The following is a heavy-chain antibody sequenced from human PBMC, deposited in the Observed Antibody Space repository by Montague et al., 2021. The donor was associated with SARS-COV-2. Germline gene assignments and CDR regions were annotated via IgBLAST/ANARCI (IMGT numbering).Heavy chain of an antibody. V-gene: IGHV4-39*07. CDR1: GGSISSSSYY. D-gene: IGHD2-15*01. CDR3: AGGVVAAPPVVDY. J-gene: IGHJ4*02. Sequence: SETLSLTCTVSGGSISSSSYYWGWIRQPPGKGLEWIGSIYYSGSTYYNPSLKSRVTMSMDTSKSQLSLKLNSVTAADTAVYYCAGGVVAAPPVVDYWGRGTLVTVSS. CDR2: IYYSGST.